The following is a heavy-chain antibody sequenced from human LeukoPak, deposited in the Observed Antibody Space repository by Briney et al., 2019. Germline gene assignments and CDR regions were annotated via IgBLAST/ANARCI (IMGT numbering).Heavy chain of an antibody. CDR1: GGSISSGGYY. Sequence: PSETLSLTCTVSGGSISSGGYYRSWIRQHPGKGLEWIGYIYYSGSTYYNPSLKSRVTISVDTSKNQFSLKLSSVTAADTAVYYCASMLQHYYDSSGYSDYWGQGTLVTVSS. D-gene: IGHD3-22*01. CDR3: ASMLQHYYDSSGYSDY. CDR2: IYYSGST. V-gene: IGHV4-31*03. J-gene: IGHJ4*02.